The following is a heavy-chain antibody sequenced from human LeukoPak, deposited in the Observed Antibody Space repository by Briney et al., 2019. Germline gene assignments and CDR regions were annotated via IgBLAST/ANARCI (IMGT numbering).Heavy chain of an antibody. CDR2: VDHTGST. CDR3: ARGRVSSSTWYSTYYYFFYMDF. Sequence: SETLSLTCTVSDDSITMYYWTWIRQPPGKGLEWIGYVDHTGSTKFNPSLNGRVSISRDTSNNFFSLRLRSVTGADTAVYFCARGRVSSSTWYSTYYYFFYMDFWGKGTTVTVSS. J-gene: IGHJ6*03. V-gene: IGHV4-59*01. D-gene: IGHD4-11*01. CDR1: DDSITMYY.